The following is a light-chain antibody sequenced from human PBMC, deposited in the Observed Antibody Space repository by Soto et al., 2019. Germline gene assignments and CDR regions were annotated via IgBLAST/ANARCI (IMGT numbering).Light chain of an antibody. J-gene: IGKJ1*01. CDR1: QSISSW. CDR2: KAT. V-gene: IGKV1-5*03. CDR3: QHYSSYSDA. Sequence: DIQMTQSPSTLSASIGDRVTITCRASQSISSWLSWYQQKPGKAPKLLIYKATTLQSGVPTRFRGGGSGTAFPLTISSLQPDDFANYCCQHYSSYSDAFGQGTKVEFK.